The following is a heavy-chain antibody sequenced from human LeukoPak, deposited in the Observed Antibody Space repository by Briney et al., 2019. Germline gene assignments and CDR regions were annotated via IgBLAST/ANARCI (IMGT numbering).Heavy chain of an antibody. V-gene: IGHV1-18*01. J-gene: IGHJ4*02. Sequence: ASVTVSCTASGYTFTSYGISWVRQAPGQGLEWMGWISAYNGNTNYAQKLQGRVTMTTDTSTSTAYMELRSLRSDDTAVYYCAKVSAEWLLDYWGQGTLVTVSS. D-gene: IGHD3-3*01. CDR3: AKVSAEWLLDY. CDR2: ISAYNGNT. CDR1: GYTFTSYG.